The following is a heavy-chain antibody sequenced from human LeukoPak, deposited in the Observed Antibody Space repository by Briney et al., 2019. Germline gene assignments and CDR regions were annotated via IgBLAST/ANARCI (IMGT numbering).Heavy chain of an antibody. J-gene: IGHJ5*02. CDR2: IYYSGST. V-gene: IGHV4-39*01. CDR3: ARRGAAAGFDP. D-gene: IGHD6-13*01. CDR1: DGSISSSSYY. Sequence: SETLSLTCTVSDGSISSSSYYWGWIRQPPGKGLEWIGGIYYSGSTYYNPSLKSRVTVSVDTSKNQFSLKLSSVTAADTAVYYCARRGAAAGFDPWGQGTLVTVSS.